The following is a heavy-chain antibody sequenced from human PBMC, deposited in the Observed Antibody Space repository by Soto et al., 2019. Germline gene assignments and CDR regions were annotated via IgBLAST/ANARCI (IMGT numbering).Heavy chain of an antibody. CDR3: ATEDYSSNWSFDY. CDR2: FDPEDGET. J-gene: IGHJ4*02. D-gene: IGHD6-13*01. V-gene: IGHV1-24*01. CDR1: GYSLTELS. Sequence: GPSVKVSCKVSGYSLTELSMHWVRQAPGKGLEWMGGFDPEDGETIYAQKFQGRVTMTEDTSTETAYMELSSLRSEDTAVYYCATEDYSSNWSFDYWGQGTLVTVSS.